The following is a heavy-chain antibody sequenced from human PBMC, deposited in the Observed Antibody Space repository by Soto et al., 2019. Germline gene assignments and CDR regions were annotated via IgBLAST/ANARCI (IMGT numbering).Heavy chain of an antibody. V-gene: IGHV3-48*02. CDR1: GFTFSSYS. CDR3: ARDRMDDFWSDYFDY. D-gene: IGHD3-3*01. J-gene: IGHJ4*02. CDR2: ISSSSSTI. Sequence: GGSLRLSCAASGFTFSSYSMNWVRQAPGKGLEWVSYISSSSSTIYYADSVKGRFTISRDNAKNSLYLQMNSLRDEDTAVYYCARDRMDDFWSDYFDYWGQGTLVTVSS.